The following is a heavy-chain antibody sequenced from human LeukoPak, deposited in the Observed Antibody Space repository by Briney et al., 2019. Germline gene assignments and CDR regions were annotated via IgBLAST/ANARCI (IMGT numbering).Heavy chain of an antibody. CDR1: GFTVSSNY. D-gene: IGHD4-17*01. Sequence: GGSLRLSCAASGFTVSSNYMSWVRQAPGKGLEWVSVIYSGGSTYYADSVKGRFTISRDNSKNTLCLQMNSLRAEDTAVYYCAKEIWPTVTTPGHTHFDYWGQGTLVTVSS. V-gene: IGHV3-53*05. J-gene: IGHJ4*02. CDR3: AKEIWPTVTTPGHTHFDY. CDR2: IYSGGST.